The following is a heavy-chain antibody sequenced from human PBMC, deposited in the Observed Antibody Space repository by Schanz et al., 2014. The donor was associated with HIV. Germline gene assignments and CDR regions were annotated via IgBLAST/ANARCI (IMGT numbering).Heavy chain of an antibody. Sequence: QVQLVESGGGVVQPGRSLRLSCAASGFTFSSYGMHWVRQAPGKGLEWVAVISYDGSNKYYADSVKGRFTISRGISKNTLYLQMNSRRAEDTAVYYCAKEEQQLGGVGGYHFDYWGQGTLVTVSS. J-gene: IGHJ4*02. D-gene: IGHD6-13*01. CDR2: ISYDGSNK. CDR1: GFTFSSYG. CDR3: AKEEQQLGGVGGYHFDY. V-gene: IGHV3-30*18.